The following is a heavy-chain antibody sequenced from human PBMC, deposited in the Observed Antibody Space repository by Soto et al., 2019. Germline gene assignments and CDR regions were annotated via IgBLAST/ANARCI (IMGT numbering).Heavy chain of an antibody. CDR2: IYWSGDE. CDR1: GFSLSTSGVG. Sequence: QGTLKESGPPLVKPTQTLTLTCSFSGFSLSTSGVGVGWIRQSPGKAPEWLALIYWSGDEHYRPSLKSRLSIFKDPSKNHVVLIMTDMDPVDTATYYCARGLATLPVFAFDIWGQGTMVTVSS. V-gene: IGHV2-5*01. J-gene: IGHJ3*02. D-gene: IGHD6-6*01. CDR3: ARGLATLPVFAFDI.